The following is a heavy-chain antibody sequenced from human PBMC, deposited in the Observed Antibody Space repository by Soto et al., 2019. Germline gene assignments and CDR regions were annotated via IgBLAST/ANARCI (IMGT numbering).Heavy chain of an antibody. Sequence: QVQLVESGGGVVQPGRSLRLSCAASGFTFSSYGMHWVRQAPGKGLEWVAGISFDGSTKYYADSVKGRFTISRDNSKNTLYLQMNSXRADDTAMYYCAKTGRDYGDSPNDYWGQGILVTVSS. D-gene: IGHD4-17*01. J-gene: IGHJ4*02. CDR1: GFTFSSYG. CDR3: AKTGRDYGDSPNDY. CDR2: ISFDGSTK. V-gene: IGHV3-30*18.